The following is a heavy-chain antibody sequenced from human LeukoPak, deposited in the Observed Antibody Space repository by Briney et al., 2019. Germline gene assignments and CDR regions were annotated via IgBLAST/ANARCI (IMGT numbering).Heavy chain of an antibody. CDR3: ARGTYYYGSGSYFRDY. V-gene: IGHV4-34*01. CDR2: INHSGST. J-gene: IGHJ4*02. Sequence: SETLSLTCAVYGGFFSGYYWSWIRQPPGKGLEWIGEINHSGSTNYNPSLKSRVTISVDTSKNQFSLKLSSVTAADTAVYYCARGTYYYGSGSYFRDYWGQGTLVTVSS. CDR1: GGFFSGYY. D-gene: IGHD3-10*01.